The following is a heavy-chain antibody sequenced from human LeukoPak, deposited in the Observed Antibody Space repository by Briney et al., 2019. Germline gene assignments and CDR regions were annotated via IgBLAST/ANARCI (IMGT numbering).Heavy chain of an antibody. CDR2: IYHSGSI. J-gene: IGHJ6*02. CDR3: ASGRAGRAAGGDSYYYYGMDV. V-gene: IGHV4-30-2*01. CDR1: GGSISSGDYS. D-gene: IGHD6-13*01. Sequence: KPSETLSLTCAVSGGSISSGDYSWSWIRQPPGKGLGWIGYIYHSGSIYYNPSLKSRVTISVDRSKNQFSLKLSSVTAADTAVYYCASGRAGRAAGGDSYYYYGMDVWGQGTTVTVSS.